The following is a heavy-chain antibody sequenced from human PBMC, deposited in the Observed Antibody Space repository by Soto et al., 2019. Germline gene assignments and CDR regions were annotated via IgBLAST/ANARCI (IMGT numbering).Heavy chain of an antibody. D-gene: IGHD3-22*01. CDR3: ARRADYYDSSGPRRGAFDI. CDR1: GGSISSSSYY. V-gene: IGHV4-39*01. Sequence: QLQLQESGPGLVKPSETLSLTCTVSGGSISSSSYYWGWIRQPPGKGLEWIGSIYYSGSTYYNPSLKSRVTIPEDTPKNQFPLKLSSVTAADTAVYYCARRADYYDSSGPRRGAFDIWGQGTMVTVSS. CDR2: IYYSGST. J-gene: IGHJ3*02.